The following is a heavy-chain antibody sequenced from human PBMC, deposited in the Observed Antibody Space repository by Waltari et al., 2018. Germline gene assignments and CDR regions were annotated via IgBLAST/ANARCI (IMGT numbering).Heavy chain of an antibody. CDR3: ARASLGYGGLYSSSWFDY. J-gene: IGHJ4*02. Sequence: QVQLVQSGAEVKKPGSSVKVSCKASGGTFSSYAISWVRQAPGQGLEWMGGIIPILGIANYAQKFQGRVTITADESTSTAYMELSSLRSEDTAVYYCARASLGYGGLYSSSWFDYWGQGTLVTVSS. CDR2: IIPILGIA. D-gene: IGHD6-13*01. V-gene: IGHV1-69*04. CDR1: GGTFSSYA.